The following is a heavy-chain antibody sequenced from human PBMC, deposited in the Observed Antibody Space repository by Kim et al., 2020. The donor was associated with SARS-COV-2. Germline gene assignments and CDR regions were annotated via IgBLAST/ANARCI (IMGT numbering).Heavy chain of an antibody. D-gene: IGHD2-2*01. V-gene: IGHV1-24*01. CDR1: GYTLTELS. Sequence: ASVKVSCKVSGYTLTELSMHWVRQAPGKGLEWMGGFDPEDGETIYAQKFQGRVTMTEDTPTDTAYMELSSLRSEDTAVYYCATGISPYCSSTSCHRNWYFDLWGRGTLVTVSS. CDR3: ATGISPYCSSTSCHRNWYFDL. J-gene: IGHJ2*01. CDR2: FDPEDGET.